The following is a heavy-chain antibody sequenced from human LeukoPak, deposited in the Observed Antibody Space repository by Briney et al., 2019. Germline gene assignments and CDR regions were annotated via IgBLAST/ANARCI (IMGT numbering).Heavy chain of an antibody. CDR3: ALGRNIVIVPAAIFDS. J-gene: IGHJ4*02. D-gene: IGHD2-2*02. V-gene: IGHV3-23*01. CDR1: GFTFSTYA. CDR2: ISGSGGST. Sequence: GGSLRLSCAASGFTFSTYAMTWVRQPPGKGLEWVSAISGSGGSTYYANSVKGRFTISRDNSKDTLYLQMNSLRAEDTAVYYCALGRNIVIVPAAIFDSWGQGTLVTVSS.